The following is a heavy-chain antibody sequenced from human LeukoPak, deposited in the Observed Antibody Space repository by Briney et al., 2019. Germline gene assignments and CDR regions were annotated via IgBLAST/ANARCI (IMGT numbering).Heavy chain of an antibody. CDR3: ARVPTVVISKGFDY. Sequence: SETLSLTCTVSGYSISSGYYWGWIRQPPGKGLEWIGSIYHSGSTYYNPSLKSRVTISVDTSKNQFSLKLSSVTAADTAVYYCARVPTVVISKGFDYWGQGTLVTVSS. J-gene: IGHJ4*02. V-gene: IGHV4-38-2*02. D-gene: IGHD4-23*01. CDR2: IYHSGST. CDR1: GYSISSGYY.